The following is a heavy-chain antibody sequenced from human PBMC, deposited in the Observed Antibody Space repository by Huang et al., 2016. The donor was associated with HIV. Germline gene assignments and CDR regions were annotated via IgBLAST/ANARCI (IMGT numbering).Heavy chain of an antibody. CDR2: INHNGKI. CDR1: GGAFRGSS. J-gene: IGHJ4*02. D-gene: IGHD3-10*01. CDR3: ARGFNYYASDNLGVYYFDS. Sequence: QVQLKQWGAGLLKPSETLSLTCAVYGGAFRGSSWTWIRQFPEKGLGWIGAINHNGKIIYNPSLSSRFTISTDTSKKHFSLHLASVTAADTALYYCARGFNYYASDNLGVYYFDSWGLGTLVTVSP. V-gene: IGHV4-34*02.